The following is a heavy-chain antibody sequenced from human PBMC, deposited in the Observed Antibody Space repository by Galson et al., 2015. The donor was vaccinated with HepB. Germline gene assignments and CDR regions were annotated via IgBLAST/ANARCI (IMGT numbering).Heavy chain of an antibody. CDR2: ISPYNGEI. CDR3: ARGALVGVVGGSQNNRFAP. J-gene: IGHJ5*02. V-gene: IGHV1-18*01. Sequence: SVKVSCKASGYTFSTYSITWVRQAPGQGLEWMGWISPYNGEIKYARKFQGRVTMTTDRFTSTAYMELRSLRSDDTAFYYCARGALVGVVGGSQNNRFAPWGQGTLVTVSS. D-gene: IGHD2-15*01. CDR1: GYTFSTYS.